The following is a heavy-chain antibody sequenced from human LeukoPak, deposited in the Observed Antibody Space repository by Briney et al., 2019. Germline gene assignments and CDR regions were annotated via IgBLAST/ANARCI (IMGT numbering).Heavy chain of an antibody. CDR3: AKDIETQRWFGELFAPDY. V-gene: IGHV3-30*18. D-gene: IGHD3-10*01. CDR2: ISYDGSNK. J-gene: IGHJ4*02. Sequence: GGSLRLSCAASGFTFSSYGMHWVRQAPGKGLEWVAVISYDGSNKYYADSVKGRFTISRDNSKNTLYLQMNSLRAEDTAVYYCAKDIETQRWFGELFAPDYWGQGTLVTVSS. CDR1: GFTFSSYG.